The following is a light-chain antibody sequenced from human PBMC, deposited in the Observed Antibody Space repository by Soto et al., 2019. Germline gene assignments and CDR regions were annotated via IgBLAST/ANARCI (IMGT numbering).Light chain of an antibody. J-gene: IGKJ1*01. V-gene: IGKV1-5*03. CDR1: QSISGS. CDR2: EAS. Sequence: DIQMTQSPSTLSASVGDRVTITCRASQSISGSLAWYQQKPGKAPKLLIYEASNIKSGVPSRFSGSGSGTEYTLTISSLQPDDFASYYCQQYNGYWTFGQGTKVE. CDR3: QQYNGYWT.